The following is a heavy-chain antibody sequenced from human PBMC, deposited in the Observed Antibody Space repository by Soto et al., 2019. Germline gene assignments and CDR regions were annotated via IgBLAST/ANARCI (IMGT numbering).Heavy chain of an antibody. CDR1: GFTFSSYG. D-gene: IGHD5-18*01. CDR3: AKEIQRRDGYNEDYYGMDV. V-gene: IGHV3-30*18. CDR2: ISYDGSNK. J-gene: IGHJ6*02. Sequence: GGSLRLSCAASGFTFSSYGMHWVRQAPGKGLEWVAVISYDGSNKYYADSVKGRFTISRDNSKNTLYLQMNSLRAEDTAVYYCAKEIQRRDGYNEDYYGMDVWGQGTTVTVSS.